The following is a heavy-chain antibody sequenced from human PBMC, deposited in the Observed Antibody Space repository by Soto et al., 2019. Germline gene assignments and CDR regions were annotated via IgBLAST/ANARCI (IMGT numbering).Heavy chain of an antibody. CDR2: IYYSGTT. CDR1: GDSITSNSYF. J-gene: IGHJ4*02. V-gene: IGHV4-39*07. D-gene: IGHD5-18*01. CDR3: ASLRGDGYKHLDY. Sequence: SETLSLTCTVSGDSITSNSYFWAWIRQPPGKGLEWIGSIYYSGTTYYNPSLKSRVTISVDTSKSQFSLRLSSVTAADTAVYFCASLRGDGYKHLDYWGQGTLVTVSS.